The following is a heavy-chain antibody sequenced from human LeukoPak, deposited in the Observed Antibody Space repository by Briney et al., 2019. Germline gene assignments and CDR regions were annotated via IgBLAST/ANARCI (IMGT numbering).Heavy chain of an antibody. D-gene: IGHD3-10*01. CDR1: GGSISSSRLY. CDR3: GRLCITMVRGVHY. CDR2: IKYSVST. J-gene: IGHJ6*01. Sequence: SGTLSLSCTASGGSISSSRLYWGCIRQRPGKELEWSGRIKYSVSTHYNPSLKSRVTISVDTSKIHFPLKLRSVTAADTAVYYGGRLCITMVRGVHY. V-gene: IGHV4-39*02.